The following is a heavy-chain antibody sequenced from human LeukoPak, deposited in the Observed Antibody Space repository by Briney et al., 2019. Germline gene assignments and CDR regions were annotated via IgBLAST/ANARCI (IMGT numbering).Heavy chain of an antibody. CDR2: IIPIFGTA. J-gene: IGHJ4*02. Sequence: GASVKVSCKASGGTFSSYAISWVRQAPGQGLEWMGGIIPIFGTANYAQKFQGRVTITADESTSTAYMELNSLRSEDTAVYYCARYYYDSSGPIPYYFDYWGQGTLVTVSS. CDR1: GGTFSSYA. CDR3: ARYYYDSSGPIPYYFDY. D-gene: IGHD3-22*01. V-gene: IGHV1-69*13.